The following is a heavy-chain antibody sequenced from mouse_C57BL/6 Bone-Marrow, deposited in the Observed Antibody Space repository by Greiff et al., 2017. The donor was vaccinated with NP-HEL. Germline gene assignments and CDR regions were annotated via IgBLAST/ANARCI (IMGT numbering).Heavy chain of an antibody. D-gene: IGHD1-1*01. CDR3: ALTVVARGDY. V-gene: IGHV1-18*01. Sequence: LVKPGASVKIPCKASGYTFTDYTMDWVKQSHGKSLEWIGDINPNNGGTIYNQKFKGKATLTVDKSSSTAYMELRSLTSEDTAVYYCALTVVARGDYWGQGTTLTVSS. CDR2: INPNNGGT. CDR1: GYTFTDYT. J-gene: IGHJ2*01.